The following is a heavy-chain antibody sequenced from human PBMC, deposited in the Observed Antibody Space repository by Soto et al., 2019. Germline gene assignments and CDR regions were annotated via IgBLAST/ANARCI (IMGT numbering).Heavy chain of an antibody. CDR2: ISGSSSII. CDR3: ARGLGSGWYDY. Sequence: VGAERRSGEACGLKVSSFRRKWDRQKQGKGLEGVSYISGSSSIIYYADSVNGRVSISRDNAKNSLYLQMNSLRAGDTAIYYCARGLGSGWYDYWGQGTQVPVS. D-gene: IGHD6-19*01. CDR1: GLKVSSFR. V-gene: IGHV3-48*01. J-gene: IGHJ4*02.